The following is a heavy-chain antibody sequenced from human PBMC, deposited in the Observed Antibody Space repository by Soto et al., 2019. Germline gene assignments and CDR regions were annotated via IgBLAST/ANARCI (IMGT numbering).Heavy chain of an antibody. D-gene: IGHD5-18*01. CDR2: IYWEDDK. Sequence: QITLKESGPTRVKPTQTLTLTCTFSGFSLTTSGVGVGWIRKTPGKALEWLAVIYWEDDKRYSPSLKSRLTITKDTSKNQVVLTMAYMDPVDTATYFCAHRGYMYGNWDQGYFDYWGQGTLVTVSS. CDR1: GFSLTTSGVG. V-gene: IGHV2-5*02. J-gene: IGHJ4*02. CDR3: AHRGYMYGNWDQGYFDY.